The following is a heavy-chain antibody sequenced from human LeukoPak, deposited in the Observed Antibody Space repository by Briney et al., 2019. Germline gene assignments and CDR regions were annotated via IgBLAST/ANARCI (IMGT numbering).Heavy chain of an antibody. V-gene: IGHV3-21*01. CDR2: ISSSSSYI. J-gene: IGHJ6*02. D-gene: IGHD3-10*01. CDR1: GFTFSSYS. CDR3: ARDLLSEAYYGSGSHGYYYYYGMDV. Sequence: GGSLRLSCAASGFTFSSYSMNWVRQAPGKGLEWVSSISSSSSYIYYADSVKGRFIISRDNAKNSLYLQMNSLRAEDTAVYYCARDLLSEAYYGSGSHGYYYYYGMDVWGQGTTVTVSS.